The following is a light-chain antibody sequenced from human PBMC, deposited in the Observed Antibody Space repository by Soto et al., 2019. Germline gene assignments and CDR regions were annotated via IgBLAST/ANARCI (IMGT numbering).Light chain of an antibody. CDR2: LNSDGSH. V-gene: IGLV4-69*01. CDR1: SGHSSYA. CDR3: QSRGTGTWV. Sequence: QSVLTQSPSASASLGASVKLTCTLSSGHSSYAIAWHQQQPEKGPRYLMKLNSDGSHSKGDGIPDRFSGSSSGAERYLAISRHQPEDEADYYCQSRGTGTWVFGGGTKLTVL. J-gene: IGLJ3*02.